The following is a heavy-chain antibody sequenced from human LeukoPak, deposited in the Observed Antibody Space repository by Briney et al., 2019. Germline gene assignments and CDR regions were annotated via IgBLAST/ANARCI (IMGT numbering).Heavy chain of an antibody. Sequence: GASVKVSCKASGYTFTSYGISWVRQAPGQGLEWMGWIGAYNGNTNYAQKLQGRVTMTTDTSTSTAYMELRSLRSDDTAVYYCAREVRWAAGTSRRKYDYWGQGTLVTVSS. D-gene: IGHD6-13*01. CDR3: AREVRWAAGTSRRKYDY. V-gene: IGHV1-18*01. J-gene: IGHJ4*02. CDR2: IGAYNGNT. CDR1: GYTFTSYG.